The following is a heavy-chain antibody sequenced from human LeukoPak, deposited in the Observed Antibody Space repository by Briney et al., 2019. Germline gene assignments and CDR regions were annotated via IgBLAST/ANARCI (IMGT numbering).Heavy chain of an antibody. D-gene: IGHD2-2*01. CDR3: ARERNYCSSTSCYGFFDY. Sequence: SETLSLTCAVYGGSFNGYYWSWIRQPPGKGLEWIGEINHSGSTNYNPSLKSRVTVSVDTSKNQFSLKLSSVTAADTAVYYCARERNYCSSTSCYGFFDYWGQGTLVTVSS. CDR2: INHSGST. J-gene: IGHJ4*02. CDR1: GGSFNGYY. V-gene: IGHV4-34*01.